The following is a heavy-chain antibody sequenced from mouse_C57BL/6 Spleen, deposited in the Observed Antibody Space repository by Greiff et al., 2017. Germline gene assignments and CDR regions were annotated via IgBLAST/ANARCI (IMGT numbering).Heavy chain of an antibody. CDR2: IYPRSGNT. J-gene: IGHJ2*01. D-gene: IGHD4-1*01. CDR3: ARKSGKRRVFDY. CDR1: GYTFTSYG. V-gene: IGHV1-81*01. Sequence: VQLQQSGAELARPGASVKLSCKASGYTFTSYGISWVKQRTGQGLEWIGEIYPRSGNTYYNEKFKGKATLTADKSSSTAYMELSSLTSEDSAVYFCARKSGKRRVFDYWGQGTTLTVSS.